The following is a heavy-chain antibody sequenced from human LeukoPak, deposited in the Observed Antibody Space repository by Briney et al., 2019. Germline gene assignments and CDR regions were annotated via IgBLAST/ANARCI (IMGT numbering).Heavy chain of an antibody. Sequence: GGSLRLSCAASGFTFGSYAMSWVRQAPGKGLEWVSAISGSGGSTYYADSVKGRFTISRDNSKNTLYLQMNSLRAEDTAVYYCAKEAFVVVVAASESGWFDPWGQGTLVTVSS. CDR3: AKEAFVVVVAASESGWFDP. V-gene: IGHV3-23*01. CDR2: ISGSGGST. CDR1: GFTFGSYA. D-gene: IGHD2-15*01. J-gene: IGHJ5*02.